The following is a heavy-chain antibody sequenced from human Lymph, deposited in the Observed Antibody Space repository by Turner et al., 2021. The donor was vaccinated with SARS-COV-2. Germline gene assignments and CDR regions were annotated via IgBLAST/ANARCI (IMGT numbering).Heavy chain of an antibody. CDR2: MNPNSGNT. Sequence: QVQLVQSGAEVKKPGASVKVSCKAPGYTFTSYDINWVRQATGQGLEWMGWMNPNSGNTGYAQKFKGRVTMTRNTSISTAYMELSSLRAEDTAVYYCARGRYSGGGMDVWGQGTTVTVSS. J-gene: IGHJ6*02. CDR1: GYTFTSYD. V-gene: IGHV1-8*02. CDR3: ARGRYSGGGMDV. D-gene: IGHD1-26*01.